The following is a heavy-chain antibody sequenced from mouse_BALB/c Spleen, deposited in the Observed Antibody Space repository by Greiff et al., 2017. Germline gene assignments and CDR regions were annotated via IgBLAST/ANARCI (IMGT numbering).Heavy chain of an antibody. V-gene: IGHV2-9*02. D-gene: IGHD2-4*01. CDR1: GFSLTSYG. Sequence: VKLMESGPGLVAPSQSLSITCTVSGFSLTSYGVHWVRQPPGKGLEWLGVIWAGGSTNYNSALMSRLSISKDNSKSQVFLKMNSLQTDDTAMYYCARLSTMIPYYYAMDYWGQGTSVTVSS. CDR3: ARLSTMIPYYYAMDY. J-gene: IGHJ4*01. CDR2: IWAGGST.